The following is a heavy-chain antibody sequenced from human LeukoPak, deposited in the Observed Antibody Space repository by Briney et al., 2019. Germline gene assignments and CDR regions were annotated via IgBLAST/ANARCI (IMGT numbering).Heavy chain of an antibody. CDR3: ASTGYSSGWYLIYFDY. CDR2: IIPILGIA. V-gene: IGHV1-69*04. D-gene: IGHD6-19*01. Sequence: ASVKVSCKASGGTFSNYAISWVRQAPGQGLEWMGRIIPILGIANYAQKFQGRVTITADKSTSTAYMELSSLRSEDTAVYYCASTGYSSGWYLIYFDYWGQGTLVTVSS. J-gene: IGHJ4*02. CDR1: GGTFSNYA.